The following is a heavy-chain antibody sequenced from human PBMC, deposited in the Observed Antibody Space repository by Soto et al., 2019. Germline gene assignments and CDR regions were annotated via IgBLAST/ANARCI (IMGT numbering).Heavy chain of an antibody. CDR1: GFTFSTYA. CDR3: ARDRCTNGVCYAPSYY. V-gene: IGHV3-64*01. J-gene: IGHJ4*02. CDR2: ISSNGRST. D-gene: IGHD2-8*01. Sequence: GGSLRLSCATSGFTFSTYAMHWVRQAPGKGLEYVSAISSNGRSTYYANSVRGRFTISRDNSKNTLYLQMDSLRAEDMAVYYCARDRCTNGVCYAPSYYWGQGTLVTVSS.